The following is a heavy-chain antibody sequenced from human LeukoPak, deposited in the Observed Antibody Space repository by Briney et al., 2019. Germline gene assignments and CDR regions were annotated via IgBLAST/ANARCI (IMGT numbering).Heavy chain of an antibody. CDR3: ARLWRPHDYDNWFDH. CDR1: VGYISSSF. J-gene: IGHJ5*02. V-gene: IGHV4-59*13. D-gene: IGHD4-17*01. CDR2: TYDGGRG. Sequence: PSETLSLTCTVSVGYISSSFWTWIRQAPGKGLEMIGFTYDGGRGNYKPSLRSRVDISLDTSNNRYSLRLTSVTAADTGVYYCARLWRPHDYDNWFDHWGQGILVTVSS.